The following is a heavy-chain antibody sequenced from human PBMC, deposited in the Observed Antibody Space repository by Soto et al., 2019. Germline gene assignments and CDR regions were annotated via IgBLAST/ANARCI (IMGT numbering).Heavy chain of an antibody. J-gene: IGHJ4*02. D-gene: IGHD3-10*01. CDR3: ARDLDGSGAYYTDF. Sequence: ASVKVSCKASGYTFPNYGITWVRQAPGQGLEWMGWISSYKVNIKYAQTFQGRVTLTTDTSTSTAYMELRSLRSDDTAIYYCARDLDGSGAYYTDFWGQGTLVTVSS. CDR1: GYTFPNYG. CDR2: ISSYKVNI. V-gene: IGHV1-18*01.